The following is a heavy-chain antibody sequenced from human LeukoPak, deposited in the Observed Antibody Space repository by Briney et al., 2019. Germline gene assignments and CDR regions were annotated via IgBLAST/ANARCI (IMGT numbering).Heavy chain of an antibody. J-gene: IGHJ3*01. Sequence: SETLSLTCTVSGGSISTYYWSWIRQSPGKGLEGIGYIYYTGSTNYNPSLESRVTISVDTSKNQFSLKLSSVTAADTAVYYCARLYDILSGYDAFDLWGQGTLVTVSS. CDR1: GGSISTYY. V-gene: IGHV4-59*08. CDR2: IYYTGST. CDR3: ARLYDILSGYDAFDL. D-gene: IGHD3-9*01.